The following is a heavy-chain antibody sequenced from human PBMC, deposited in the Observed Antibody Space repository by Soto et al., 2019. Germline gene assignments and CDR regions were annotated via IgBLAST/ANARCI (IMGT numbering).Heavy chain of an antibody. Sequence: EVQLLESGGGLVQPGGSLRLSCAASGFTFSSYAMSWVRQAPGKGLEWVSGFSGSGDNTYYADSVKGRFTISRDNSKNTLYLQMNSLRAEDTAVYFCAKDEGERITIFGPRGGSFDHWGQGTMVTVSS. CDR1: GFTFSSYA. CDR2: FSGSGDNT. D-gene: IGHD3-3*01. CDR3: AKDEGERITIFGPRGGSFDH. V-gene: IGHV3-23*01. J-gene: IGHJ3*01.